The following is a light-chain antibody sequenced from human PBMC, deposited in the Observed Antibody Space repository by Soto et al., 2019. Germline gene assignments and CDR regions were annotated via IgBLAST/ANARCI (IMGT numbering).Light chain of an antibody. V-gene: IGLV2-8*01. CDR1: SSDVGGYEY. J-gene: IGLJ1*01. CDR2: EVS. CDR3: SSYAGSNNFV. Sequence: QSVLTHPASVSGSPGQSITISCTGTSSDVGGYEYVSWYQQHPGKAPKLMIYEVSERPSGVPDRFSGSKSSNTASLTVSGLQAEDEADYYCSSYAGSNNFVFGTGTKVTVL.